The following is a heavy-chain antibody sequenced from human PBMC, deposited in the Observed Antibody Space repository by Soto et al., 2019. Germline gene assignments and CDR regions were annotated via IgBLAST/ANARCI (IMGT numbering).Heavy chain of an antibody. J-gene: IGHJ6*02. CDR2: ISYDGSNK. Sequence: QVQLVESGGGVVQPGRSLRLSCAASGFTFSSYGMHWVRQAPGKGLEWVAVISYDGSNKYYADSVKGRFTISRDNSKNTLDLQMNSLRAEDTAVYYCAKMGSGSYYYYYYGMDVWGQGTTVTVSS. V-gene: IGHV3-30*18. CDR1: GFTFSSYG. D-gene: IGHD1-26*01. CDR3: AKMGSGSYYYYYYGMDV.